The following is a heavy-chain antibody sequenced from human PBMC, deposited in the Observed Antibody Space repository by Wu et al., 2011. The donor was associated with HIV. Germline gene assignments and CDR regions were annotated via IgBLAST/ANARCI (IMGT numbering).Heavy chain of an antibody. CDR1: GGTLSSYA. Sequence: QVQLVQSGAEVKKPGSSVKVSCKASGGTLSSYAISWVRQAPGQGLEWMGRILFIFGTATYAQKFQDRVTITADKSTTTAYMELRSLRSEDTAFYYCARSGVSAEYYFYYMNDWGKGTTVTVPS. V-gene: IGHV1-69*14. D-gene: IGHD2-2*01. J-gene: IGHJ6*03. CDR2: ILFIFGTA. CDR3: ARSGVSAEYYFYYMND.